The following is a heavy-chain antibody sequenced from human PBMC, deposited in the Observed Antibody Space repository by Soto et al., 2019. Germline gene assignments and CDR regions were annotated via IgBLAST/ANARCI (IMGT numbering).Heavy chain of an antibody. Sequence: EVQLVESGGGLVQPGGSLRLSCAASGFTFRSYWMSWVRQAPGKGLEWVASIKQDGSDKYYVESVKGRFTISRDNAENSVDLLMNTLRAEDTAVYYCARDKNVYDFFGADDAFDIWGQGTMFTVSS. J-gene: IGHJ3*02. CDR3: ARDKNVYDFFGADDAFDI. V-gene: IGHV3-7*05. D-gene: IGHD3-3*01. CDR1: GFTFRSYW. CDR2: IKQDGSDK.